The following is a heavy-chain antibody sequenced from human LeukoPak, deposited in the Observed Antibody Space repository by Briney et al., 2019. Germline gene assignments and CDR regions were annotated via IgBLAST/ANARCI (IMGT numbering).Heavy chain of an antibody. V-gene: IGHV3-53*01. Sequence: GGSLRLSCAASGFTVSSNYMSWVRQAPGKGLEWVAVIYSGGSTYYADSVKGRFTISRDNSKNTLYLQMISLRSEDTAVYYCASGNDYFYYYYYMDVWGKGTTVTVSS. D-gene: IGHD2/OR15-2a*01. J-gene: IGHJ6*03. CDR1: GFTVSSNY. CDR2: IYSGGST. CDR3: ASGNDYFYYYYYMDV.